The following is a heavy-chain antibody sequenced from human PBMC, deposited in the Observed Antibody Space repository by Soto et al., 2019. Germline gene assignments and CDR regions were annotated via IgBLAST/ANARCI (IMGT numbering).Heavy chain of an antibody. CDR2: ISTYNGNT. CDR3: ARGPTDYYDNSGNYFFDY. J-gene: IGHJ4*02. CDR1: GYTFTTYG. D-gene: IGHD3-22*01. V-gene: IGHV1-18*01. Sequence: QVQLVQSGAEVNKPGASVKVSCKASGYTFTTYGMSWVRQAPGQGLDWMGWISTYNGNTKYAERLQGRVTMTTDTTTSTAYTELRSLRSDDTAVYYCARGPTDYYDNSGNYFFDYWGQGTLVTVAS.